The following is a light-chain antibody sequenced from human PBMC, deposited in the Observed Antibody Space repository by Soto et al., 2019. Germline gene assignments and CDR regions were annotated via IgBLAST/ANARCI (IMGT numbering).Light chain of an antibody. CDR2: DVS. CDR3: QQRSNRPRFT. J-gene: IGKJ3*01. V-gene: IGKV3-11*01. CDR1: QSCDNY. Sequence: EIVLTQSPATQSLSPGERATLSCRASQSCDNYLAWYQQKPGQAPRLLIYDVSNRATGTPARFSGSGSGTDFTLSISSLEPEDFAVYYCQQRSNRPRFTFGPGTKVDIK.